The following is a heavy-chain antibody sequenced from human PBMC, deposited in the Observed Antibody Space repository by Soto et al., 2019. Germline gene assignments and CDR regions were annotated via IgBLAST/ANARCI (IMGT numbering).Heavy chain of an antibody. D-gene: IGHD6-19*01. J-gene: IGHJ3*02. Sequence: EVQLVESGGGLVQPGRSLILSCAASGFTFDDYAMHWVRQAPGKGLEWVSGISWNSGSIGYADSVKGRFTISGDNAKNYLYLQMNSLRAEDTALYYCAKDILYSSGWDAFDIWGQGTMVTVSS. CDR3: AKDILYSSGWDAFDI. CDR1: GFTFDDYA. V-gene: IGHV3-9*01. CDR2: ISWNSGSI.